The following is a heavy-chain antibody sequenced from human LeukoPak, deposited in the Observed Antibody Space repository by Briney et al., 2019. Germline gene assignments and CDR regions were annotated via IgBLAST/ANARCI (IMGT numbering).Heavy chain of an antibody. CDR2: TYHSGST. V-gene: IGHV4-30-2*01. J-gene: IGHJ5*02. Sequence: SETLSLTCAVSGGSISSGGYSWSWIRQPPGKGLEWIGYTYHSGSTYYNPSLKSRVTISVDRSKNQFSLKLSSVTAADTAVYYCARVTMVRGVTENWFDPRGRGTLVTVSS. D-gene: IGHD3-10*01. CDR1: GGSISSGGYS. CDR3: ARVTMVRGVTENWFDP.